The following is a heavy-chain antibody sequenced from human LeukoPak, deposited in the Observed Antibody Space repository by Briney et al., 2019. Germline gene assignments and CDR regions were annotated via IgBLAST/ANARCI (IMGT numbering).Heavy chain of an antibody. CDR3: VVGGSPGY. J-gene: IGHJ4*02. V-gene: IGHV3-74*01. CDR1: GLAFSAYK. Sequence: GGSLRLSCAASGLAFSAYKMHWVRQAPRKGLVWVPRISTDGYTADYADFVQGRFTASRDNTKNTWSLEMNSLRAEDTAVYYCVVGGSPGYWGQGTLVTVSS. D-gene: IGHD2-15*01. CDR2: ISTDGYTA.